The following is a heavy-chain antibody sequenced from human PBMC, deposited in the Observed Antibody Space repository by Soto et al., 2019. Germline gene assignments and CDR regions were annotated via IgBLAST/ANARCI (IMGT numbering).Heavy chain of an antibody. CDR3: EKDVYYYDSSGTLFDY. Sequence: GWSLRLSCAASGFTFSSYAMSWVRHAPGKGLEWVSAISGSGGSTYYADSVKGRFTISRDNSKNTLYLQMNSLRAEDTAVYYCEKDVYYYDSSGTLFDYWGPGTLVTVSS. J-gene: IGHJ4*02. V-gene: IGHV3-23*01. CDR1: GFTFSSYA. CDR2: ISGSGGST. D-gene: IGHD3-22*01.